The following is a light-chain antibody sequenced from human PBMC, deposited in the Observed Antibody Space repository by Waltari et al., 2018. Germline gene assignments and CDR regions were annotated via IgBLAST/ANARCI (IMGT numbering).Light chain of an antibody. J-gene: IGKJ3*01. CDR3: QQRSNVLFA. Sequence: DIQMTQSPSSLSASVGDRVTITCRARPSISSYLNWYQQKPGKVPKLLIYAASSSQSGVPSRFSGSGSGTDFTLTISSLEPEDFAVYYCQQRSNVLFAFGPGTKVDFK. V-gene: IGKV1-39*01. CDR1: PSISSY. CDR2: AAS.